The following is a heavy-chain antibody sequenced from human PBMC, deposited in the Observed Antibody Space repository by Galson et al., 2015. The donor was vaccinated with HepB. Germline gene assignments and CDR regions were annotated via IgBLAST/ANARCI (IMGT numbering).Heavy chain of an antibody. V-gene: IGHV3-74*01. CDR2: INSDGSST. Sequence: SLRLSCAASGFTFSSYWMHWVRQAPGKGLVWVSRINSDGSSTSYADSVKGRFTISRDNAKNTLYLQMNSLRAEDTALYYCAKDTGSSWYLYYGMDVWGQGTTVTVSS. CDR1: GFTFSSYW. D-gene: IGHD6-13*01. J-gene: IGHJ6*02. CDR3: AKDTGSSWYLYYGMDV.